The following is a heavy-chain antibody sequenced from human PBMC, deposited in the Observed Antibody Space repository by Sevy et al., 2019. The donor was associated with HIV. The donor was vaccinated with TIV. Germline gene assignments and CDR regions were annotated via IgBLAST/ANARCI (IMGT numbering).Heavy chain of an antibody. CDR2: LNQDGSEK. CDR1: GFTFSAHW. CDR3: VIDAWRSLVN. Sequence: GGSLRLSCAASGFTFSAHWMAWVHQAPGKGLEWVANLNQDGSEKYPVDSVKGRFTISRDNAKNSLYLQMNSVRVEDTGIYYYVIDAWRSLVNWGRGTMVTVSS. V-gene: IGHV3-7*01. D-gene: IGHD6-6*01. J-gene: IGHJ3*01.